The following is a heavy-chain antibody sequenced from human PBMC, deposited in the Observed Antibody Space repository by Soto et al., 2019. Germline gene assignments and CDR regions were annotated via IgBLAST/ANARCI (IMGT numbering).Heavy chain of an antibody. J-gene: IGHJ6*02. V-gene: IGHV4-4*02. CDR3: ARSPDCSGYYPGSYYYGMDV. CDR2: IYHSGST. Sequence: SETLSLTWAVSGGSISSSNWWSWVRQPPGKGLEWIGEIYHSGSTNYNPSLKSRVTISVDKSKNQFSLKLSSVTAADTAVYYCARSPDCSGYYPGSYYYGMDVWGQGTTVTVSS. CDR1: GGSISSSNW. D-gene: IGHD3-22*01.